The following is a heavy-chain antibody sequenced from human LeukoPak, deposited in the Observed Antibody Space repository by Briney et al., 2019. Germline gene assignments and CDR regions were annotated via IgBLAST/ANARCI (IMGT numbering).Heavy chain of an antibody. Sequence: PSETLSLTCTVSGGSISSGSYYWSWIRQPAGKGLEWIGRIYTSGSTNYNPSLKSRVTISVDTSKNQFSLKLSSVTAADTAVYYCARGPAGWDYYGSGSYYFDYWGQGTLVTVSS. CDR1: GGSISSGSYY. CDR3: ARGPAGWDYYGSGSYYFDY. V-gene: IGHV4-61*02. CDR2: IYTSGST. D-gene: IGHD3-10*01. J-gene: IGHJ4*02.